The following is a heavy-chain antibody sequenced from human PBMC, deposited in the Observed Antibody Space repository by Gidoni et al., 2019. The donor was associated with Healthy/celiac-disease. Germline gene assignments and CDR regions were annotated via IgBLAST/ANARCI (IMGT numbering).Heavy chain of an antibody. CDR3: AKGMGYNYWYFDL. CDR1: GFTFDDYA. CDR2: ISWNSGSI. J-gene: IGHJ2*01. V-gene: IGHV3-9*01. Sequence: VQLLESWGGFVQPGRSFRLSCAAYGFTFDDYAMHWVRQAPRKGLDWVSCISWNSGSIGYADSVKVRFTISRDNAKNSLYLQMNSLRADDTALYYCAKGMGYNYWYFDLWCRGTLVTVSS. D-gene: IGHD5-12*01.